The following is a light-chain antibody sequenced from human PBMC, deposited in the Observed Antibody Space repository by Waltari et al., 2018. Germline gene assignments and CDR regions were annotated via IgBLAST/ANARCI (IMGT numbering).Light chain of an antibody. J-gene: IGKJ2*01. CDR3: QQYYSHPRT. Sequence: DIVMTQSPDSLAVSLGERATIHCKSSQSVLYSSNNKNYLAWYQQKPGQPPKLLIYWASTRESGVPDRFSGSGSGTDFTLSISSLQAEDVAVYYCQQYYSHPRTFGQGTKLEIK. CDR2: WAS. V-gene: IGKV4-1*01. CDR1: QSVLYSSNNKNY.